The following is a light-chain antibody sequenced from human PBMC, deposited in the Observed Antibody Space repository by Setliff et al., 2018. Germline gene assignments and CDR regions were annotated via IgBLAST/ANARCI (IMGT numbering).Light chain of an antibody. V-gene: IGLV2-23*02. CDR3: CSYQRPSTAG. J-gene: IGLJ2*01. CDR2: EVS. CDR1: TNNIGSYNL. Sequence: QSALTQPASVSGSPGQSITISCTGTTNNIGSYNLVSWYQQHPGRAPKLIISEVSERPSGVSVRFSGSKSGNTASLTISGLRPEDEADYYCCSYQRPSTAGVGGGTK.